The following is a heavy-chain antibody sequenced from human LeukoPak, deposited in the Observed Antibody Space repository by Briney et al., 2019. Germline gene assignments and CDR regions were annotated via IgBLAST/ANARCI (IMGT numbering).Heavy chain of an antibody. D-gene: IGHD3-16*02. Sequence: ASVKVSCKASGGTFSSYAISWVRQAPGQGLEWMGGIIPIFGTANYAQKFQGRVTITADESTSTAYMELSSLRSEDTAVYYCARSHPRGSGYRYYFDYWGQGTLVTVSS. CDR2: IIPIFGTA. V-gene: IGHV1-69*13. J-gene: IGHJ4*02. CDR3: ARSHPRGSGYRYYFDY. CDR1: GGTFSSYA.